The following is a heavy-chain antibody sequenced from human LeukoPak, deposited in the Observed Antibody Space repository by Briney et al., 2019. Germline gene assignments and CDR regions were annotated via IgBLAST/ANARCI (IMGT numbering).Heavy chain of an antibody. V-gene: IGHV3-30-3*01. D-gene: IGHD2-2*01. Sequence: GGSLRLSCAASGFTFSSYAMHWVRPAPGKGLEWVAVISYDGSNNYYADSVKGRFTISRDNSKNPPYLQMNSRRAEDTAVYYCARAGYCSSTSCGQWLVVDYWGQGTLVTVSS. CDR3: ARAGYCSSTSCGQWLVVDY. J-gene: IGHJ4*02. CDR1: GFTFSSYA. CDR2: ISYDGSNN.